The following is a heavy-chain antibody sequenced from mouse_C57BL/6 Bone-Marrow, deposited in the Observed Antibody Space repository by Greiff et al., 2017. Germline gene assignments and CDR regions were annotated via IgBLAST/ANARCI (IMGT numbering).Heavy chain of an antibody. CDR2: IWSGGST. D-gene: IGHD1-1*01. V-gene: IGHV2-2*02. Sequence: VKLVESGPGLVQPSQSLSITCTASGFSLTSYGVHWVRQSPGKGLEWLGVIWSGGSTDYNAAFISRLSISKDNSKIQVFFKMNSLQANDTAIYYCARNPHYYGTMYYFDYWGQGTTLTVSS. J-gene: IGHJ2*01. CDR1: GFSLTSYG. CDR3: ARNPHYYGTMYYFDY.